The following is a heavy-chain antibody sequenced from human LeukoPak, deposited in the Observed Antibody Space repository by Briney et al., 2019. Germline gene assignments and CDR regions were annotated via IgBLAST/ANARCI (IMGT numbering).Heavy chain of an antibody. Sequence: SVKVSCKASGGTFSSYAISWVRQAPGQGLEWMGGIIPIFGTANYAQKFQGRVTITADESTSTAYMELSSLRPEDTAVYYCARDPGTYYDFWSGSNFFDYWGQGTLVTVSS. CDR1: GGTFSSYA. J-gene: IGHJ4*02. CDR2: IIPIFGTA. CDR3: ARDPGTYYDFWSGSNFFDY. D-gene: IGHD3-3*01. V-gene: IGHV1-69*13.